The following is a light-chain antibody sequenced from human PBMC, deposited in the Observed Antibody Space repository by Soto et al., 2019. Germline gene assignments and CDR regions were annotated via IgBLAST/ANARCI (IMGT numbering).Light chain of an antibody. Sequence: EIVLTQSPATLSLSPGERATLSCRASQSIRSNLAWYQHKPGQAPRLLIYDASNRATGIPGSFSGSGSGTAFALTHSNLEPEDFAVYHCQQHDNWPWTFGQGAKVEIK. J-gene: IGKJ1*01. V-gene: IGKV3-11*01. CDR1: QSIRSN. CDR3: QQHDNWPWT. CDR2: DAS.